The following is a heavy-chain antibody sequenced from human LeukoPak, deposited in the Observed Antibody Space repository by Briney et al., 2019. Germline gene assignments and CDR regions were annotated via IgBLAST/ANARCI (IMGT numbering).Heavy chain of an antibody. J-gene: IGHJ5*02. V-gene: IGHV3-23*01. CDR2: ISGSGGST. CDR3: ARTSDGNWFDP. CDR1: GFTFSSYA. Sequence: GGSLRLSCAASGFTFSSYAMSWVRQAPGKGLEWASAISGSGGSTYYADSVKGRFTIFRDNAKNSLYLEMDSLRVEDTALYYCARTSDGNWFDPWGQGTLVTVSS. D-gene: IGHD1-7*01.